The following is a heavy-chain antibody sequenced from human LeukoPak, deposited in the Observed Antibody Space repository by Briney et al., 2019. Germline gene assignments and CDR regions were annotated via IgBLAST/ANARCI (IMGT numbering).Heavy chain of an antibody. J-gene: IGHJ4*02. D-gene: IGHD2-21*02. V-gene: IGHV3-23*01. CDR3: AKDPRRAYCGGDCYSSYYFDY. CDR2: ISGSGGST. Sequence: GGSLRLSCAASGFTFSSYWMSWVRQAPGKGLEWVSAISGSGGSTYYADSVKGRFTISRDNSKNTLYLQMNSLRAEDTAVYYCAKDPRRAYCGGDCYSSYYFDYWGQGTLVTVSS. CDR1: GFTFSSYW.